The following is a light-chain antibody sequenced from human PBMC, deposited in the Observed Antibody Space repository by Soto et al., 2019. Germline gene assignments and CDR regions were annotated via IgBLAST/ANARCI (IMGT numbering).Light chain of an antibody. V-gene: IGKV1-33*01. Sequence: DIQMTQSPSSLSASVGDRVTITCQASQDINNFLNWYQQKPGKAPKHLIYDASNLETGVPSRFSGSGSGIDFTFTISSLQPEDIATYYCQQYDNLPPFTFGQGTRLEIK. CDR1: QDINNF. J-gene: IGKJ5*01. CDR2: DAS. CDR3: QQYDNLPPFT.